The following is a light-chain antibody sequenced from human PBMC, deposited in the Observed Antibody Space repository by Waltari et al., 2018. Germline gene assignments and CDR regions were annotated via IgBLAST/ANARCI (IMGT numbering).Light chain of an antibody. J-gene: IGKJ4*01. Sequence: EVVMTQSPATLSVSPGERATLSCRASQSISNHLAWYQQNPGQAPRLLVYGASTRATGIPARFSDSGSGTEFTLTISGLQSEDFAVYYCQQYDKWPLTFGGGTRVEI. V-gene: IGKV3-15*01. CDR2: GAS. CDR3: QQYDKWPLT. CDR1: QSISNH.